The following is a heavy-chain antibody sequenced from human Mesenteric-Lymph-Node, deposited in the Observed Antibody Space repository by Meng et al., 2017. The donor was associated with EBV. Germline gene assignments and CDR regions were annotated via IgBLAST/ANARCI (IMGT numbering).Heavy chain of an antibody. V-gene: IGHV4-61*08. CDR2: ISHGGSS. D-gene: IGHD1-1*01. CDR1: GGSVTSDGYH. Sequence: QVQLGESGPGLVKPSETLSLTCTVSGGSVTSDGYHWSWIRQPPGKGLEWIAYISHGGSSNYNPSLKSRVTISVDTSKNQFSLKLSSVSAADTAIYYCARDPTWTSSGSFDYWGQGTLVTVSS. J-gene: IGHJ4*02. CDR3: ARDPTWTSSGSFDY.